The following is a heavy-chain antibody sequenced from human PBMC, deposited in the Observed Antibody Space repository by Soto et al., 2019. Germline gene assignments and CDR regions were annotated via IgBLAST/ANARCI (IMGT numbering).Heavy chain of an antibody. CDR2: IDPSDSYT. J-gene: IGHJ4*02. V-gene: IGHV5-10-1*01. CDR3: ARQGREWGGNWNYVAVLLN. Sequence: PGESLKISCKGSGYSFTSYWISWVRQMPGKGLEWMGRIDPSDSYTNYSPSFQGHVTISADKSISTAYLQWSSLKASDTAMYYCARQGREWGGNWNYVAVLLNWGQGTLVPVSS. D-gene: IGHD1-7*01. CDR1: GYSFTSYW.